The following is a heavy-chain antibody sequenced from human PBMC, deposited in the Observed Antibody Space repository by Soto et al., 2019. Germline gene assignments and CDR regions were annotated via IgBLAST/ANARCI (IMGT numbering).Heavy chain of an antibody. CDR3: SNFGDNYYLDH. V-gene: IGHV3-21*01. CDR1: GFTFSNYN. J-gene: IGHJ4*02. Sequence: EVQLVESGGGLVKPGGSLRLSCAASGFTFSNYNMNWVRQAPGKGLEWVSSISTSGSYIYYADSLKGRFTISRDNAKNSMFLQMNSLRAADTSVYYCSNFGDNYYLDHWGQGTLVTVSS. CDR2: ISTSGSYI. D-gene: IGHD3-16*01.